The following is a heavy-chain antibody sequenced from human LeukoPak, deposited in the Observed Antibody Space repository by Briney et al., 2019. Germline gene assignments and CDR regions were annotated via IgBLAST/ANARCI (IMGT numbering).Heavy chain of an antibody. CDR3: ARPVGSTLVSHYFDY. CDR1: GGSISSSSYF. Sequence: SETLSLTCIVSGGSISSSSYFWSWIRQPPGKGLEWLGSFYFRGVTYYNPSLKSRVIISVDMSKNQFSLRLSSVTAADTATYYCARPVGSTLVSHYFDYWGQGTLVTVSS. V-gene: IGHV4-39*01. CDR2: FYFRGVT. J-gene: IGHJ4*02. D-gene: IGHD5/OR15-5a*01.